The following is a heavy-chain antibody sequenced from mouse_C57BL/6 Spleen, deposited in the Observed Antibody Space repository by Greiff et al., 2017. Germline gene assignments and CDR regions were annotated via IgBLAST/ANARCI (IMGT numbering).Heavy chain of an antibody. Sequence: LQESGPELVKPGASVKISCKASGYAFSSSWMNWVKQRPGKGLEWIGRIYPGDGDTNYNGKFKGKATLTADKSSSTAYMQLSSLTSEDSAVYFCARRENLTTVVHFDYWGQGTTLTVSS. V-gene: IGHV1-82*01. CDR3: ARRENLTTVVHFDY. J-gene: IGHJ2*01. CDR2: IYPGDGDT. CDR1: GYAFSSSW. D-gene: IGHD1-1*01.